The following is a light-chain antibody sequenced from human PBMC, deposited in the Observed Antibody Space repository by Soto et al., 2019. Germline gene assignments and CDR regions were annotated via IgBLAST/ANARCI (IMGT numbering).Light chain of an antibody. CDR3: QQYESYPVT. V-gene: IGKV1-5*03. Sequence: DIQMTQSPSTLSASVGDKVTITCRASQSIASYLTWYQQMPGTAPKPLIYQASILDSGVPSRFSGSGSGTEFTLTISSLQPDDFATYYCQQYESYPVTFGGGTKVETK. J-gene: IGKJ4*01. CDR1: QSIASY. CDR2: QAS.